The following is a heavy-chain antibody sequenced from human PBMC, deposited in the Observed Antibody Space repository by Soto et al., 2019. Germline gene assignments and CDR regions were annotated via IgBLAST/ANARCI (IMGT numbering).Heavy chain of an antibody. Sequence: QVQLVESGGGVVQPGRSLRLSCAASGFTFSNFGMHWVRQAPGKGLEWVALISYDANDKYYTDSVKGRFTISRDNSKNTLYLQINSLRPEDTAVYYCVIVGPVSNSFYYLESRRQGTLVTVSS. D-gene: IGHD4-4*01. CDR3: VIVGPVSNSFYYLES. J-gene: IGHJ4*02. V-gene: IGHV3-30*03. CDR1: GFTFSNFG. CDR2: ISYDANDK.